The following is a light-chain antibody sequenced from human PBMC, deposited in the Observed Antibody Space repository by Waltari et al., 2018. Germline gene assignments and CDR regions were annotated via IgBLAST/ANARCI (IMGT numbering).Light chain of an antibody. Sequence: SYGLTQAPSVSVSPGRTARITCSGDTLPKESAYWYQQKPGQAPVLVIYKDSERPSGIPERFSGSRAGTTVALTINGVQAEDEAEYYCQSSDSSGSYVLFGGGTKLTVL. CDR1: TLPKES. V-gene: IGLV3-25*03. CDR2: KDS. J-gene: IGLJ3*02. CDR3: QSSDSSGSYVL.